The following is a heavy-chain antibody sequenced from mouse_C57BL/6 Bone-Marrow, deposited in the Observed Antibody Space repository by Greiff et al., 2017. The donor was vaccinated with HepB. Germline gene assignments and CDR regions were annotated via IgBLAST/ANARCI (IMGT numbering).Heavy chain of an antibody. CDR2: IDPSDSET. CDR3: ASATVVYWYFDV. Sequence: QVQLQQSGAELVRPGSSVKLSCKASGYTFTSYWMHWVKQRPIQGLEWIGNIDPSDSETHYNQKFKDKATLTVDKSSSTAYMQLSSLTSEDSAVYYCASATVVYWYFDVWGTGTTVTVSS. V-gene: IGHV1-52*01. J-gene: IGHJ1*03. D-gene: IGHD1-1*01. CDR1: GYTFTSYW.